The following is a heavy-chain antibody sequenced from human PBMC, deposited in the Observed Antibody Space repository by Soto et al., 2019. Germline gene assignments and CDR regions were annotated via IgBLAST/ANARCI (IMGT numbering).Heavy chain of an antibody. D-gene: IGHD3-22*01. CDR3: ARGIPYYYDSSGYYSPDYYYYGMDV. V-gene: IGHV1-8*01. CDR2: MNPNSGNT. Sequence: QVQLVQSGAEVKKPGASVKVSCKASGYTFTSYDINWVRQATGQGLEWMGWMNPNSGNTGYAQKFQGRVTMTRNTSISTAYMELSSLRSEDTAVYYCARGIPYYYDSSGYYSPDYYYYGMDVWGQGTTVTVSS. J-gene: IGHJ6*02. CDR1: GYTFTSYD.